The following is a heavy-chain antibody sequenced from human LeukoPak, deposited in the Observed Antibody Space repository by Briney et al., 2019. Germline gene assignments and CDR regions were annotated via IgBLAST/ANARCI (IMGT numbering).Heavy chain of an antibody. CDR3: ARDYGRSRDYGMDV. D-gene: IGHD3-10*01. Sequence: TGGSLRLSCAASGFTFSSYWMHWVRQAPGKGLVWVSRINSDGSSTTYADSVKRRFTISRDNAKNTLYLQMNSLRAEDTAVYFCARDYGRSRDYGMDVWGQGTTVTVSS. J-gene: IGHJ6*02. CDR2: INSDGSST. CDR1: GFTFSSYW. V-gene: IGHV3-74*01.